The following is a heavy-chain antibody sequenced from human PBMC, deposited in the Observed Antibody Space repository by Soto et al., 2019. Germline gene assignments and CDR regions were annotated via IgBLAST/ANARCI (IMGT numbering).Heavy chain of an antibody. Sequence: EVQLLESGGGLVQPGGSLRLSCAASGFTFSNYAMSWVRQAPGKGLEWVSSIGNKGDYIYHADSVKGRLTISRDNSKNTRFLQMNSLRAEDTAIYYCAKEGGYGISPTCPRRVDSWGQGTLVTVSS. V-gene: IGHV3-23*01. J-gene: IGHJ4*02. CDR3: AKEGGYGISPTCPRRVDS. CDR1: GFTFSNYA. D-gene: IGHD2-2*01. CDR2: IGNKGDYI.